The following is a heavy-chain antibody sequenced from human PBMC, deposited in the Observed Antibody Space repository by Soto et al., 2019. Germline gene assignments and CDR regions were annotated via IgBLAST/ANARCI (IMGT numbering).Heavy chain of an antibody. Sequence: QVQLVESGGGVVQPGKSLRLSCAGSGFTFKNYNMHWVRQAPGKGLEWVALIWYDGSDKFYGDSVKGRFTISRDNSNNPLYLLMNRLGGEDTGVYFCARTNYRYSGDFPFYSWGQGTLVTVSS. V-gene: IGHV3-33*01. CDR1: GFTFKNYN. J-gene: IGHJ4*02. CDR3: ARTNYRYSGDFPFYS. D-gene: IGHD5-12*01. CDR2: IWYDGSDK.